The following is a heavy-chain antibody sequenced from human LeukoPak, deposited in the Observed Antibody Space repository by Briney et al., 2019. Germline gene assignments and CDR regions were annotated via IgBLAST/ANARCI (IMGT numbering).Heavy chain of an antibody. Sequence: GGSLRLSCAASGFTFSSYSMNWVRQAPGKGLEWVSSISSSSSYIYYADSVKGRFTISRDNAKNSLYLQMNSLKAEDTALYFCARSSSTPRIFDSWGQGTLVTVSS. CDR1: GFTFSSYS. V-gene: IGHV3-21*01. J-gene: IGHJ4*02. CDR2: ISSSSSYI. CDR3: ARSSSTPRIFDS. D-gene: IGHD6-13*01.